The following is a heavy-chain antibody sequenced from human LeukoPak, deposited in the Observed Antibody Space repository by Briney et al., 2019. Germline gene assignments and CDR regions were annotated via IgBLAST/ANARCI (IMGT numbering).Heavy chain of an antibody. CDR2: IRTKANSYAT. CDR1: GFTFSGSA. Sequence: GGSLRLSCAASGFTFSGSAMHWVRQASGKGLEWVGHIRTKANSYATAYAASVAGRFTISRDDSQNTAYLQMNSLKTEDTAVYYCTSPGLVDTTILPFDYSGRGGLVTVSS. CDR3: TSPGLVDTTILPFDY. D-gene: IGHD5-18*01. J-gene: IGHJ4*01. V-gene: IGHV3-73*01.